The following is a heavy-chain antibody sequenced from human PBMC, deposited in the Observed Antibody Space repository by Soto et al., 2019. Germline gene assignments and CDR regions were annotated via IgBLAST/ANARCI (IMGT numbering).Heavy chain of an antibody. CDR3: ARKYSSGWYGGDYYYGMDV. D-gene: IGHD6-19*01. CDR2: FDPEDGET. V-gene: IGHV1-24*01. CDR1: GYTLTELS. Sequence: ASVKVSCKVSGYTLTELSMHWVRQAPGKGLEWMGGFDPEDGETIYAQKLQGRVTMTEDTSTDTAYMELSSLRSDDTAVYYCARKYSSGWYGGDYYYGMDVWGQGTTVTVSS. J-gene: IGHJ6*02.